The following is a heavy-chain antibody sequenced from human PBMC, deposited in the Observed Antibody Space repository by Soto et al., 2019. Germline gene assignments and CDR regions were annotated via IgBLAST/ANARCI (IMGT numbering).Heavy chain of an antibody. V-gene: IGHV3-23*01. J-gene: IGHJ5*01. Sequence: PGGSLRLSCAASGFTFTSYAMSWVRQAPGKGLEWVSTFSCHGGGTYYADSVKGRFTISRDNFKNTLYLQMSSLRAEDTAVYYCAKGKISTTTYTSFDSWGQGTLVTVSS. D-gene: IGHD2-2*01. CDR2: FSCHGGGT. CDR1: GFTFTSYA. CDR3: AKGKISTTTYTSFDS.